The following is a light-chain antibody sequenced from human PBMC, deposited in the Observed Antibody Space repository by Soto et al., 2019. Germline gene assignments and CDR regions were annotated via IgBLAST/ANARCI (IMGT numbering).Light chain of an antibody. J-gene: IGKJ5*01. CDR2: GAS. CDR3: QRYGGSPLIT. Sequence: EIVLTQSPGTLSLSPGERATLSCRASQSINSNYLAWYQQKPGQAPRFIMYGASTRATGIPDRFSGSGSGTDFTLTVSRLEPEDFAVYYCQRYGGSPLITFGQGTRLEIK. V-gene: IGKV3-20*01. CDR1: QSINSNY.